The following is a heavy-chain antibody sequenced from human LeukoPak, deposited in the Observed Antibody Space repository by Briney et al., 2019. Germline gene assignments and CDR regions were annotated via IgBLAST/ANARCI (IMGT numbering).Heavy chain of an antibody. Sequence: PSETLSLTCTVSGGSISGYYWSWIWQPAGEGLEWIGRIFTSGSTNYHPSLKSRLTISLDKSRNQFSLKLSSVTAADTAVYYCARERATVTTEVDSWGQGILVTVSS. D-gene: IGHD4-17*01. J-gene: IGHJ4*02. CDR3: ARERATVTTEVDS. CDR2: IFTSGST. CDR1: GGSISGYY. V-gene: IGHV4-4*07.